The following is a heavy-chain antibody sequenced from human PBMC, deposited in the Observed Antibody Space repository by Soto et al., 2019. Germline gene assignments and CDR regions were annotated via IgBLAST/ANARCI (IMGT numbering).Heavy chain of an antibody. CDR3: AIGITGKTFDY. Sequence: EVQLVESGGGLIQPGGSLRLSCIPSGFIVSHNYMSWVRQAPGTGLEWVSVIYSSGATYYAVSVKGPFTISRDDSKYTLYLQINSLRAEDTAVYYCAIGITGKTFDYWGQGTLVTVSS. D-gene: IGHD1-20*01. J-gene: IGHJ4*02. V-gene: IGHV3-53*01. CDR1: GFIVSHNY. CDR2: IYSSGAT.